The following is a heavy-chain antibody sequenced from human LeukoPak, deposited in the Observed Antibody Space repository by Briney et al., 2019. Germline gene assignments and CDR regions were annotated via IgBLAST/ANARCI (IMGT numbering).Heavy chain of an antibody. D-gene: IGHD2-15*01. Sequence: SETLSLTCAVYGGSFSGYYWSWIRQPPGKGLEWIGEINHSGSTNYNPSLKSRVTISVDTSKNQFSLKPSSVTAADTAVYYCARDSSADAFDIWGQGTMVTVS. V-gene: IGHV4-34*01. CDR1: GGSFSGYY. CDR2: INHSGST. CDR3: ARDSSADAFDI. J-gene: IGHJ3*02.